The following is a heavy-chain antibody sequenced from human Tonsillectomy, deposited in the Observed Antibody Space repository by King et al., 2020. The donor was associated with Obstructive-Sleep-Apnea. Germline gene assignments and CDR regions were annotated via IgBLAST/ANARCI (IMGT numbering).Heavy chain of an antibody. CDR2: IYYTGST. CDR3: TSGRWRARMN. J-gene: IGHJ4*02. V-gene: IGHV4-31*03. Sequence: VQLQESGPGLVKPSQTLSLTCTVSGGSINSGGYYWTWIRQHPGKGLEWIGYIYYTGSTYYNPSLKSRITISVDTSKNQFSLRLRSVTAADTAVYYCTSGRWRARMNWGQGTLVTVSS. D-gene: IGHD4-23*01. CDR1: GGSINSGGYY.